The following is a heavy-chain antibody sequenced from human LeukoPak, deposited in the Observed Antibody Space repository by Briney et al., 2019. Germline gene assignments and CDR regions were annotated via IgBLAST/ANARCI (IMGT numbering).Heavy chain of an antibody. D-gene: IGHD1-26*01. CDR2: IYNNGDT. CDR3: ARNSGSYSRVAFDI. Sequence: PSETLSLTCTVSVVSISSYHWSWIRQPPGKGLEWIAYIYNNGDTNYNPSLKSRVTISVDTSKNQFSLKLSSVTAADTAVYYCARNSGSYSRVAFDIWGQGTMVTVSS. CDR1: VVSISSYH. V-gene: IGHV4-59*08. J-gene: IGHJ3*02.